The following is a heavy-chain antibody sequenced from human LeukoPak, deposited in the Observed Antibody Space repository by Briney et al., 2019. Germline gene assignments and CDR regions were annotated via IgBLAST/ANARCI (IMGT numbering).Heavy chain of an antibody. CDR1: GGSISSSSYY. CDR3: ASRSTSVMITFGGVIGFDY. V-gene: IGHV4-39*01. J-gene: IGHJ4*02. Sequence: SETLSLTCTVSGGSISSSSYYWGCIRQPPGKGLEWIGSIYYSGSTYCNPSLKSRVTISVDTSKNQFSLKLSSVTAADTAVYYCASRSTSVMITFGGVIGFDYWGQGTLVTVSS. CDR2: IYYSGST. D-gene: IGHD3-16*02.